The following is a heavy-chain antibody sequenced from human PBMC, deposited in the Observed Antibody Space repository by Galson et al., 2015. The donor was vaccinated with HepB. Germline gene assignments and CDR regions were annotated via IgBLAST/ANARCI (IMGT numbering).Heavy chain of an antibody. CDR3: ARGGSGRYFDL. CDR1: GGSMSGYY. D-gene: IGHD3-16*01. V-gene: IGHV4-4*07. CDR2: IFSSGTT. Sequence: SETLSLTCTVSGGSMSGYYCSWIRQPAGKGLEWIGRIFSSGTTNYNPSLKSRVAMSIDTSKNQFSLSLSSVTAADTAVYYCARGGSGRYFDLWGRGTLVTASS. J-gene: IGHJ2*01.